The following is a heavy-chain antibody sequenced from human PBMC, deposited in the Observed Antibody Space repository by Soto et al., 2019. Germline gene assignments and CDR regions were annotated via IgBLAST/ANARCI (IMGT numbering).Heavy chain of an antibody. CDR1: GFTFSSYA. CDR2: ISSNGGST. CDR3: AREVSSGWVFDY. J-gene: IGHJ4*02. D-gene: IGHD6-19*01. V-gene: IGHV3-64*01. Sequence: GGSLRLSCAASGFTFSSYAMHWVRQAPGKGLEYVSAISSNGGSTYYANSVKGRFTISRDNSKNTLYLQMGSLRAEDMAVYYCAREVSSGWVFDYWGQGTLVTVSS.